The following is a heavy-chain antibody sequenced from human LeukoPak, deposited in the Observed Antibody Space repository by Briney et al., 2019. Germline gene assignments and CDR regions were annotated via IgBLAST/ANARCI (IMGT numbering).Heavy chain of an antibody. D-gene: IGHD3-22*01. CDR3: ARDAGMVVAPHPDFDY. V-gene: IGHV3-48*03. CDR2: ISSSGFTT. CDR1: GFTFSSYE. Sequence: PGGSLRLSCAASGFTFSSYEMNWVRQAPGKGLEWVSYISSSGFTTYYADSVEGRFTISRDNAENSLYLQMNSLRAEDTALYYCARDAGMVVAPHPDFDYWGQGTLVTVSS. J-gene: IGHJ4*02.